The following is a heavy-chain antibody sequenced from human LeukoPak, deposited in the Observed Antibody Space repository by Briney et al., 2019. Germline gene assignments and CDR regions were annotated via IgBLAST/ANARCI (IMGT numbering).Heavy chain of an antibody. D-gene: IGHD4-17*01. CDR1: GFSLSTSGVG. CDR3: AHYGDYRFLYYFDY. Sequence: SSPTLVKPTQTLTLTCTFSGFSLSTSGVGVGWIRQPPIKALEGLALIYWNDNKLYSPSLKSRLTITKDTSNNQVVLTMTNMDTVDTATYYCAHYGDYRFLYYFDYWGQGTLVTVSP. J-gene: IGHJ4*02. V-gene: IGHV2-5*01. CDR2: IYWNDNK.